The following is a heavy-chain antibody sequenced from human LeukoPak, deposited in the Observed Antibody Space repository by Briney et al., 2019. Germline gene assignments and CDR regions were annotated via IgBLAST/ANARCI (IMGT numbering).Heavy chain of an antibody. D-gene: IGHD6-19*01. Sequence: PSETLSLTCAVYGGSFSGYYWSWIRQPPGKGLEWIGEINHSGSTNYNPSLKSRVTISVDTSKNQFSLKLSSVTAADTAVYYCAREVTGVYSSGWYENWFDPWGQGTLVTVSS. CDR2: INHSGST. CDR3: AREVTGVYSSGWYENWFDP. CDR1: GGSFSGYY. J-gene: IGHJ5*02. V-gene: IGHV4-34*09.